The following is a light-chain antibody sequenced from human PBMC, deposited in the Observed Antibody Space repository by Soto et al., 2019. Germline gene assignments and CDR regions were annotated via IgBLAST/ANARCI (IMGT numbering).Light chain of an antibody. CDR3: KQFGSSPGFT. CDR2: GSS. V-gene: IGKV3-20*01. J-gene: IGKJ3*01. CDR1: QSINSRY. Sequence: EIVLTQSPATLSLSPGERATLSCRASQSINSRYLAWYQQKPGQAPRLLIYGSSSRASGIPDRFSGSGSGTEFILTISRLEPEDVAVYYCKQFGSSPGFTFGPGTKVDIK.